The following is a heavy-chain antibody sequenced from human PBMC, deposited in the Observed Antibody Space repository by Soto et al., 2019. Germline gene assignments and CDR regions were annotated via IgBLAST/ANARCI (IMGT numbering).Heavy chain of an antibody. V-gene: IGHV3-21*01. Sequence: GGSLRLSCAASGFTFSSYSMNWVRQAPGKGLEWVSSISNSSSYIYYADSVKGRFTISRDNAKNSLYLQMNSLRAEDTAVYYCARRGVVPADPHYYYYMDVWGKGTTVTVSS. CDR3: ARRGVVPADPHYYYYMDV. J-gene: IGHJ6*03. D-gene: IGHD2-2*01. CDR2: ISNSSSYI. CDR1: GFTFSSYS.